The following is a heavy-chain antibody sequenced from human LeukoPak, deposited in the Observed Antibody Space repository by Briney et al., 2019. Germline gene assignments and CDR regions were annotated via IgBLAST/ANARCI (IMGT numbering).Heavy chain of an antibody. J-gene: IGHJ3*02. V-gene: IGHV3-23*01. Sequence: GGSLRLSCAASGFTFSSYAMSWVRQAPGKGLEWVSAISGSGGSTYYADSVKGRFTISRDNAKNSLYLQMNSLRAEDTAVYYCARDLGYSSSSDAFDIWGQGTMVTVSS. D-gene: IGHD6-13*01. CDR3: ARDLGYSSSSDAFDI. CDR1: GFTFSSYA. CDR2: ISGSGGST.